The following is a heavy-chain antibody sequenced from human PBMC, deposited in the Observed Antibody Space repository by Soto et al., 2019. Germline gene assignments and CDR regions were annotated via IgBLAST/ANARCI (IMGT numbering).Heavy chain of an antibody. Sequence: GGSLRLSCAASGFTFSSYAMNWVRQAPGKGLEWVSGMSGGDGSTYYVDSVKGRFTISRDNSKNTLYLQMNSLRAEDTAVYYCAKVRNTSIWSSPDHWGQGTLVTVSS. D-gene: IGHD6-13*01. V-gene: IGHV3-23*01. CDR3: AKVRNTSIWSSPDH. CDR2: MSGGDGST. J-gene: IGHJ4*02. CDR1: GFTFSSYA.